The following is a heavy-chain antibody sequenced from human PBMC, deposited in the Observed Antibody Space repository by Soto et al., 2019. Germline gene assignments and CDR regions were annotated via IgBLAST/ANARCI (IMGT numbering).Heavy chain of an antibody. CDR2: ISYDGSNK. D-gene: IGHD6-19*01. J-gene: IGHJ3*02. V-gene: IGHV3-30-3*01. CDR3: ARAAVAGTDAFDI. CDR1: GFTFSSYA. Sequence: PGGSLRLSCAASGFTFSSYAMHWVRQAPGKGLEWVAVISYDGSNKYYADSVKGRFTISRDNSKNTLYLQMNSLRAEDTAVYYCARAAVAGTDAFDIWGQGIMVTVSS.